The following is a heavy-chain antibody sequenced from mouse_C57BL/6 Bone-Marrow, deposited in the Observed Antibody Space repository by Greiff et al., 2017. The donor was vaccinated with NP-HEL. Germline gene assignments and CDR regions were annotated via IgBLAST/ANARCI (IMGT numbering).Heavy chain of an antibody. D-gene: IGHD2-5*01. CDR3: ARLYYSNALFAY. J-gene: IGHJ3*01. Sequence: QVQLQQSGAELARPGASVKLSCKASGYTFTSYGISWVKQRTGQGLEWIGEIYPRSGNTYYNEKFKGKATLTADKSSSTAYVELRSLTSEDSAVYFCARLYYSNALFAYWGQGTLVTVSA. CDR2: IYPRSGNT. CDR1: GYTFTSYG. V-gene: IGHV1-81*01.